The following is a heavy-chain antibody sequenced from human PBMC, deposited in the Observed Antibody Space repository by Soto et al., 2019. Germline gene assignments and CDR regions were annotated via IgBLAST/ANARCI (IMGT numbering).Heavy chain of an antibody. CDR3: ARDPGSPHYYDSSGYYLVGWFDP. CDR1: GFTFSSYA. V-gene: IGHV3-30-3*01. J-gene: IGHJ5*02. Sequence: GGSLRLSCAASGFTFSSYAMHWVRQAPGKGLEWVAVISYDGSNKYYADSVKGRFTISRDNSKNTLYLQMNSLRAEDTAVYYCARDPGSPHYYDSSGYYLVGWFDPWGQGTLGTVSS. D-gene: IGHD3-22*01. CDR2: ISYDGSNK.